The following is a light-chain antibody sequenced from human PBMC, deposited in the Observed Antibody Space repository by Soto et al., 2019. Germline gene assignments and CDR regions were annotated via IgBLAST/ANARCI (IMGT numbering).Light chain of an antibody. CDR3: LQDYTYPWT. V-gene: IGKV3-15*01. CDR1: QSVSSN. CDR2: GAS. J-gene: IGKJ1*01. Sequence: EIVLTQSPGTLSLSPGETATLSCRASQSVSSNLAWYQQKPGQAPRLLIYGASTRATGIPARFSGSGSGTEFTLTISSLQSEDFATYYCLQDYTYPWTFGQGTKVDIK.